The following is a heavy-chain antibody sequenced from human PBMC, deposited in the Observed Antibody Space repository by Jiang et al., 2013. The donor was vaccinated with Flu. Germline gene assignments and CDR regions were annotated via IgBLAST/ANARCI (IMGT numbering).Heavy chain of an antibody. D-gene: IGHD3-10*01. CDR1: GGSISSSSYY. J-gene: IGHJ4*02. V-gene: IGHV4-39*01. CDR2: IYYSGST. CDR3: ARSYGSRIDY. Sequence: TLSLTCTVSGGSISSSSYYWGWIRQPPGKGLEWIGSIYYSGSTYYNPSLKSRVTISVDTSKNQFSLKLSSVTAADTAVYYCARSYGSRIDYWGQGTLVTVSS.